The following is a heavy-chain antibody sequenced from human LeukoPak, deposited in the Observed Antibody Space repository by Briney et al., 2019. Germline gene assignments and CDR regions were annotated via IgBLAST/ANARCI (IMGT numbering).Heavy chain of an antibody. CDR2: IWYDEITK. Sequence: PGGSLRLSCVASGFTFRSYGIHWVRQAPGKGLEWLAFIWYDEITKDYADSVRGRFTISRDNSKNTLYLQMNSLKADDTAVYYCAKDMESAYDCSGYYSPFDSWAQGTLVTVSS. D-gene: IGHD3-22*01. CDR3: AKDMESAYDCSGYYSPFDS. CDR1: GFTFRSYG. J-gene: IGHJ4*02. V-gene: IGHV3-30*02.